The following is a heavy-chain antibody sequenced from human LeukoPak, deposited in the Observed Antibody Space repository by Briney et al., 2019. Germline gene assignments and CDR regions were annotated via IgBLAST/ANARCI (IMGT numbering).Heavy chain of an antibody. J-gene: IGHJ4*02. V-gene: IGHV3-33*06. CDR3: SKGRVAAAGTWHYFDY. D-gene: IGHD6-13*01. CDR2: IWYDGSNK. CDR1: GFTFSSYG. Sequence: TGGSLRLSCAASGFTFSSYGMQWVRQAPGKGLEWVAVIWYDGSNKYYADSVKGRFTISRDNSKNTLYLQMNSLRAEDTAVYYCSKGRVAAAGTWHYFDYWGQGTLVTVSS.